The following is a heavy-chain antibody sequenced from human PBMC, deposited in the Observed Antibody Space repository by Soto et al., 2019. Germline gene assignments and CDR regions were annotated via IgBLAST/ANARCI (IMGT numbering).Heavy chain of an antibody. V-gene: IGHV4-59*11. CDR3: ARQQLLPFYYALDV. CDR1: GDSIGGHY. CDR2: IYYRGST. Sequence: SETLCVTCTVSGDSIGGHYWSWIRHAPGKGLEYIGYIYYRGSTNYNPSLKSRVTMSVDTSKNQFSLKVNSVTAADTAVYFCARQQLLPFYYALDVGGQGTTVTVSS. D-gene: IGHD6-13*01. J-gene: IGHJ6*02.